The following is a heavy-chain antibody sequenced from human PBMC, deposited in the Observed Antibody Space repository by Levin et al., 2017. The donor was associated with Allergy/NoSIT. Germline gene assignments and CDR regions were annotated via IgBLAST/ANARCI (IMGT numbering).Heavy chain of an antibody. V-gene: IGHV3-30*03. CDR3: VARVFDY. J-gene: IGHJ4*02. Sequence: PSQTLSLTCAVSGLHFKNYGMNWVRQAPGKGLEWVALISGGGNDGFYADSVRGRFTISRDNSKNMLYLQMNSLRPDDTAVYYCVARVFDYWGQGTLVAVSS. CDR1: GLHFKNYG. CDR2: ISGGGNDG.